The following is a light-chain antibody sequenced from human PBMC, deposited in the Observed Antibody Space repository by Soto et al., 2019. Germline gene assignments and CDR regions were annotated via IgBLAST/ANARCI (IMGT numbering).Light chain of an antibody. CDR2: GNS. CDR1: SSNIGAGYD. CDR3: QSYDSSLSGYV. Sequence: QLVLTQPPSVSGALGQKVTISCTGSSSNIGAGYDVNWYHQLPGTAPKLLIHGNSNRPSGVPDRFSGSKSGTSASLAITGLQAEDEADYFCQSYDSSLSGYVFGTGTKVTVL. V-gene: IGLV1-40*01. J-gene: IGLJ1*01.